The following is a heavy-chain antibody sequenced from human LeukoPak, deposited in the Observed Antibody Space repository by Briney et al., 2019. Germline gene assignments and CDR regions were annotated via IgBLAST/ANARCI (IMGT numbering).Heavy chain of an antibody. CDR3: ARETDILGSTAFDY. CDR1: GDSISSYY. J-gene: IGHJ4*02. D-gene: IGHD1-26*01. Sequence: SETLSLTCTVSGDSISSYYWSWIRQPPGKGPEWIGYLYYSGSTNYNPSLQSRVTISVDRSKNQFSLKLTSVTAADTAVYYCARETDILGSTAFDYWGQGTLVTVSS. V-gene: IGHV4-59*01. CDR2: LYYSGST.